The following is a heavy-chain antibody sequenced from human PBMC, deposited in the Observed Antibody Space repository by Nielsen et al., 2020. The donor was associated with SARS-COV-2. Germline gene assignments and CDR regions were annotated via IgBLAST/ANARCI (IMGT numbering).Heavy chain of an antibody. CDR1: GYTFPSYG. V-gene: IGHV1-18*01. CDR3: AREPDPKFWSGYYTVLSLGMKDYYYGMDV. D-gene: IGHD3-3*01. CDR2: ISAYNGNT. Sequence: ASVKVSCKASGYTFPSYGIIWVRQAPAQGLEWMGWISAYNGNTNYAQKLQGRVTLTTDTSTSTAYLELRGLRSDDTAVYYCAREPDPKFWSGYYTVLSLGMKDYYYGMDVWGQGTTVTVSS. J-gene: IGHJ6*02.